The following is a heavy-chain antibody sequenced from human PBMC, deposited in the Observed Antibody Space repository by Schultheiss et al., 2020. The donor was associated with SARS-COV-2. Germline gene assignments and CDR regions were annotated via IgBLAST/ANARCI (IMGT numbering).Heavy chain of an antibody. CDR2: IYHSGST. D-gene: IGHD5-18*01. CDR3: ARGPVYSYGYMRSYYYYMDV. Sequence: SETLSLTCTVSGGSISSYYWSWIRQPPGKGLEWIGYIYHSGSTYYNPSLKSRVTISVDTSKNQFSLKLSSVTAADTAVYYCARGPVYSYGYMRSYYYYMDVWGKGTTVTVSS. J-gene: IGHJ6*03. CDR1: GGSISSYY. V-gene: IGHV4-59*12.